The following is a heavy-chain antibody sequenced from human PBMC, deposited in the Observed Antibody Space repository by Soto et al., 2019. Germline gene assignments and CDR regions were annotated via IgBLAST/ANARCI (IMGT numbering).Heavy chain of an antibody. J-gene: IGHJ2*01. CDR2: IIPALGTA. CDR3: ARPDFGDYWYFDL. CDR1: GGTFSSHT. D-gene: IGHD4-17*01. Sequence: QDQLVQSGAEVKKPGSSVKVSCKASGGTFSSHTFSWVRQAPGQGLEWMGRIIPALGTATYAQKFQGRVTITADESATTVSMELNSLRSEHPAVYYCARPDFGDYWYFDLWGRGTLVTVSS. V-gene: IGHV1-69*08.